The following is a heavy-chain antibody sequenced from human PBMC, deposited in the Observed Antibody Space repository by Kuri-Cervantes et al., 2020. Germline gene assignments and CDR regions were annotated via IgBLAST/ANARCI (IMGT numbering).Heavy chain of an antibody. J-gene: IGHJ4*02. D-gene: IGHD3-9*01. CDR1: GGSFSGYY. Sequence: SETLSLTCAVYGGSFSGYYWSWIRQPPGKGLEWIGEINHSGSTNSNPSLKSRVTISVDTSKNQFSLKLSSVTAADTAVYYCARGAAISPGVDYWGQGTLVTVSS. CDR3: ARGAAISPGVDY. CDR2: INHSGST. V-gene: IGHV4-34*01.